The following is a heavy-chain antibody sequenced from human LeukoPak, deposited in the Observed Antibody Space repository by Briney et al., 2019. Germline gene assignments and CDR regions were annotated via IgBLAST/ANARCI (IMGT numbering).Heavy chain of an antibody. CDR3: AKGSIRTTPTTEYFDY. D-gene: IGHD4-11*01. CDR1: GFTFSSYA. J-gene: IGHJ4*02. Sequence: GGSLRLSCAASGFTFSSYAMSWVRQAPGKGLEWVSVISGSGAYTNHADSVKGRFTMSRDNSKNTLYLQMNSLRAEDTAVYYCAKGSIRTTPTTEYFDYWGQGTLVTVSS. CDR2: ISGSGAYT. V-gene: IGHV3-23*01.